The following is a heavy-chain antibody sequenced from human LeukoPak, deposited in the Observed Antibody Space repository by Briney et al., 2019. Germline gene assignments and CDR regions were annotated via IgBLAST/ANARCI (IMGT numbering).Heavy chain of an antibody. CDR2: INHSGST. CDR3: ARDLEWEPN. D-gene: IGHD1-26*01. CDR1: GGSFSGYY. V-gene: IGHV4-34*01. J-gene: IGHJ4*02. Sequence: PLETRSLTCAVYGGSFSGYYWSWIRQPPGKGLEWIGEINHSGSTNYNPSLKSRVTMSVDTSKNQFSLKLSSVTAADTAVYYCARDLEWEPNWGQGTLVTVSS.